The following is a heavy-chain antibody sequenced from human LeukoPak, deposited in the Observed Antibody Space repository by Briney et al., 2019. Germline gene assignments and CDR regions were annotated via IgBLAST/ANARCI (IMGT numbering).Heavy chain of an antibody. CDR3: ARVPIAVAGGYFDY. Sequence: SETLSLTCTVSGGSISSGGYYWSWIRQPPGKGLEWIGSIYYSGSTYYNPSLKSRVTISVDTSKNQFSLKLSSVTAADTAVYYCARVPIAVAGGYFDYWGQGTLVTVSS. CDR1: GGSISSGGYY. CDR2: IYYSGST. J-gene: IGHJ4*02. D-gene: IGHD6-19*01. V-gene: IGHV4-39*07.